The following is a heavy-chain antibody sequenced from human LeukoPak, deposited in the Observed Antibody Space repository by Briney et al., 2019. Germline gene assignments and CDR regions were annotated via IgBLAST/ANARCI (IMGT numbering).Heavy chain of an antibody. CDR3: ASTLLYDILTGDGFDI. V-gene: IGHV3-48*03. J-gene: IGHJ3*02. D-gene: IGHD3-9*01. Sequence: GGSLRLSCAASGFTFSSYEMNWVRQAPGKGLEWVSYISSSGSTIYYADSVKGRFTISRDNAKNSLYLQMNSLRAEDTAVYYCASTLLYDILTGDGFDIWGQGTMVTVSS. CDR2: ISSSGSTI. CDR1: GFTFSSYE.